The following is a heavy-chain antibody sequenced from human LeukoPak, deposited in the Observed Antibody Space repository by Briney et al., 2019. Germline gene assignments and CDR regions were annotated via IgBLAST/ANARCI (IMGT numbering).Heavy chain of an antibody. J-gene: IGHJ6*04. D-gene: IGHD2-8*02. V-gene: IGHV3-64*01. CDR2: ISSNGGST. CDR1: GFTFDDYA. Sequence: GGSLRLSCAASGFTFDDYAMHWVRQAPGKGLEYVSAISSNGGSTYYANSVKGRFTISRDNSKNTLYLQMGSLRAEDMAVYYCARSRYLVGDVWGKGTTVTVSS. CDR3: ARSRYLVGDV.